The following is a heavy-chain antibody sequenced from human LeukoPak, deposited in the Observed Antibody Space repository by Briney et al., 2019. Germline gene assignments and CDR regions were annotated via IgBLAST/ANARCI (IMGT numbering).Heavy chain of an antibody. CDR1: GFTFSNFW. CDR3: AKDRIAMIVVPQGN. D-gene: IGHD3-22*01. J-gene: IGHJ4*02. Sequence: GGSLRLSCAASGFTFSNFWMHWVRHAPGKGLVWVALIYGDGSFTRYADSVKGRFTISRDNSKNTLYLQMNSLRAEDTAVYYCAKDRIAMIVVPQGNWGQGTLVTVSS. V-gene: IGHV3-74*01. CDR2: IYGDGSFT.